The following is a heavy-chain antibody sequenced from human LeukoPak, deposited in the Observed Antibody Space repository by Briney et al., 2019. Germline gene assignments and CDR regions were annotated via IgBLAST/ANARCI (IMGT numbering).Heavy chain of an antibody. CDR3: ARELGYDFWSGYSIDY. CDR2: IKQDGSEK. Sequence: GGSLRLSCAASGFTFSSYWMSWVRQAPGKGLEWVANIKQDGSEKYYVDSVKGRFTISRDNAKNSLYLQMNSLRAEDTAVNYCARELGYDFWSGYSIDYWGQGTLVTVSS. V-gene: IGHV3-7*01. J-gene: IGHJ4*02. CDR1: GFTFSSYW. D-gene: IGHD3-3*01.